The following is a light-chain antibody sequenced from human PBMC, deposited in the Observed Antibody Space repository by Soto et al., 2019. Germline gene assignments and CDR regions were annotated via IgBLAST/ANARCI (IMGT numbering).Light chain of an antibody. CDR3: QQRSIWPLT. CDR1: ETVYNF. V-gene: IGKV3-11*01. CDR2: DTY. Sequence: EIVLTQSPATLSLSPGERVTLSCRASETVYNFLAWYQQKPGQAPRLLIYDTYNRATGIPARFSGSGSGTDFTLTISSLEPEDFAVYYCQQRSIWPLTFGGGTKVDIK. J-gene: IGKJ4*01.